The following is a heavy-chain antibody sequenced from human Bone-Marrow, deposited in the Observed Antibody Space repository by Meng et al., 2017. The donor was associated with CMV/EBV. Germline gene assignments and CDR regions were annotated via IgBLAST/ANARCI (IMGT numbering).Heavy chain of an antibody. D-gene: IGHD6-19*01. Sequence: GFAFRGGWVHEVRQTPEQGLLWVPRSKEERSRTSYADSLKGRFTIARDDASNTLYLQMNKLRAEDMARNDYGRAGHSSGWYFDYWGRGTLVTVSS. CDR1: GFAFRGGW. J-gene: IGHJ4*02. CDR3: GRAGHSSGWYFDY. V-gene: IGHV3-74*01. CDR2: SKEERSRT.